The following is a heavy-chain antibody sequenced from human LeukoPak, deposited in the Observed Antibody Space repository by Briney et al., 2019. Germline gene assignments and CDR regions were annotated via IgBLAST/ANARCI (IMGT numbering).Heavy chain of an antibody. J-gene: IGHJ4*02. CDR2: IKQDGSEK. CDR3: ARDPHS. CDR1: GFTFSSYW. Sequence: SGGSLRLSCAASGFTFSSYWVTWVRQAPGKGLEWVANIKQDGSEKYYVDSVKGRFTISRDNAKNSLYLQMNSLRAEDTAVYYCARDPHSWGQGTLVTVSS. V-gene: IGHV3-7*01.